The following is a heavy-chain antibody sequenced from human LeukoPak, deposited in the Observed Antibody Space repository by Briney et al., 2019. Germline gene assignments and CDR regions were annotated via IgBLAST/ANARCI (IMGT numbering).Heavy chain of an antibody. Sequence: GSLRLSCAASGFTFSSYWMSWVRQAPGKGLEWVANIKQDGSDKYYVGSVKGRFTISRDNAKNSLYLQMNSLRAEDTAVYYCARDPYDSSWGLCYFDYWGQGTLVTVSS. CDR3: ARDPYDSSWGLCYFDY. CDR2: IKQDGSDK. D-gene: IGHD3-22*01. V-gene: IGHV3-7*04. CDR1: GFTFSSYW. J-gene: IGHJ4*03.